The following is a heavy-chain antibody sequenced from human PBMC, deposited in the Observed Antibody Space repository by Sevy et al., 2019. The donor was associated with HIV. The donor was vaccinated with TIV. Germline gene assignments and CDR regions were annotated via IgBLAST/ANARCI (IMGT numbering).Heavy chain of an antibody. CDR3: ARGWVSHPTSFDC. V-gene: IGHV1-18*01. Sequence: ASLKVSCKTSGYTFTDYGITWVRQAPGQGLEWMGWVSAYNGDTSYAQKFQGRVTMTTDTSTSTAYMELRSLRSDDTAVYFCARGWVSHPTSFDCWGQGTLVTVSS. J-gene: IGHJ4*02. CDR2: VSAYNGDT. D-gene: IGHD5-12*01. CDR1: GYTFTDYG.